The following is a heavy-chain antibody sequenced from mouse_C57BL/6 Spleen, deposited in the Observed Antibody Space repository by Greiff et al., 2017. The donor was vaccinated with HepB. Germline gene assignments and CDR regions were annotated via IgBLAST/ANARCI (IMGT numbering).Heavy chain of an antibody. J-gene: IGHJ4*01. CDR2: ISSGSSTI. V-gene: IGHV5-17*01. Sequence: EVQVVESGGGLVKPGGSLKLSCAASGFTFSDYGMHWVRQAPEKGLEWVAYISSGSSTIYYADTVKGRVTISRDNAKNTLFLQMTSLRSEDTAMYYCARPDYYGSSYSYAMDYWGQGTSVTVSS. CDR3: ARPDYYGSSYSYAMDY. D-gene: IGHD1-1*01. CDR1: GFTFSDYG.